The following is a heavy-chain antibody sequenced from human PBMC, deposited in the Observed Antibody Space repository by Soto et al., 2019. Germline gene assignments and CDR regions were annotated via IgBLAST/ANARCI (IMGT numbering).Heavy chain of an antibody. CDR1: GYTFASYG. CDR2: ISAYNGNT. Sequence: ASVKVSCKASGYTFASYGISWVRQAPGQGLEWMGWISAYNGNTNYAQKLRGRVTMTTDTSTSTAYMELRSLRSDDTAVFYCARSRSSWNSREFDYWGQGTLLTVSS. CDR3: ARSRSSWNSREFDY. J-gene: IGHJ4*02. D-gene: IGHD6-13*01. V-gene: IGHV1-18*01.